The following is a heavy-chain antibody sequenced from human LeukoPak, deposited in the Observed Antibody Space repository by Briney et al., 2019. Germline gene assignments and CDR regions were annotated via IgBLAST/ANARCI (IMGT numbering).Heavy chain of an antibody. V-gene: IGHV3-48*01. J-gene: IGHJ4*02. CDR2: IGPGGDI. Sequence: PGGSLRHSCAASGFSFTAYSMNWVRQAPGRGLEWISYIGPGGDIYYADSVTGRFTVSRDTAKNSLYPQMNGLRVEDTAVYYCARRFDSWGQGTLVTVSS. CDR1: GFSFTAYS. CDR3: ARRFDS.